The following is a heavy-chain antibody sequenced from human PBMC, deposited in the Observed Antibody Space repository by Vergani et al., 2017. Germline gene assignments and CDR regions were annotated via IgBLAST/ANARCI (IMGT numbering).Heavy chain of an antibody. Sequence: QVQLQESGPGLVKPSETLTLTCDVSDSSIMTNPYWGWFRQSPGKGLEWIGCIHHSGDTHYNSSLKSRVSISIVSSSKFSLSLTSVTAADTAIYYRARHRGSGGLFPSSYFYGMDVWGHGTTVTVSS. CDR3: ARHRGSGGLFPSSYFYGMDV. V-gene: IGHV4-38-2*01. D-gene: IGHD3-10*01. CDR2: IHHSGDT. CDR1: DSSIMTNPY. J-gene: IGHJ6*02.